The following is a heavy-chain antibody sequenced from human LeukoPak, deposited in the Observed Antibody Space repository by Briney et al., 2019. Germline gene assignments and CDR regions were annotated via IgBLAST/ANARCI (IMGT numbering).Heavy chain of an antibody. CDR3: ARTYGDYGVEAFDI. D-gene: IGHD4-17*01. CDR2: IYTSGST. CDR1: GGSISSYY. J-gene: IGHJ3*02. V-gene: IGHV4-4*07. Sequence: SETLSLTCTVSGGSISSYYWSWIRQPAGKGLEWIGRIYTSGSTNYNPSLKSRVTMSVDTSKNQFSLKLSSVTAADTTVYYCARTYGDYGVEAFDIWGQGTMVTVSS.